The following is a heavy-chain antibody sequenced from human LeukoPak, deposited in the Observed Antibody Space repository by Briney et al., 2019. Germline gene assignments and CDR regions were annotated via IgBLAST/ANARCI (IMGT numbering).Heavy chain of an antibody. V-gene: IGHV1-2*02. CDR1: GYTFTVYY. J-gene: IGHJ3*02. CDR2: IHPNSGGT. D-gene: IGHD6-13*01. CDR3: ARSSSSWYNAFDI. Sequence: ASVTVSFTASGYTFTVYYIHWVRQAPGQGLEWMGWIHPNSGGTYFAQKFQGRVTMTRDTSISTAYLEMRSDDTAVYYCARSSSSWYNAFDIWGQGTMVTVSS.